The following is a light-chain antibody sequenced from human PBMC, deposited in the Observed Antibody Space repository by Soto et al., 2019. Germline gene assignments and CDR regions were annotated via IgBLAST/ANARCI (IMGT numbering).Light chain of an antibody. J-gene: IGKJ1*01. CDR2: DAS. CDR1: QSVSGW. Sequence: DIQMTQSPSTLSASVGDTVAVTCRASQSVSGWLAWYQQKPGEAPKLLIYDASSLESGVPSRFSGSGSGTDFTLTISSLQAEDVAIYYCQQYYDTPSTFGQGTKVDIK. V-gene: IGKV1-5*01. CDR3: QQYYDTPST.